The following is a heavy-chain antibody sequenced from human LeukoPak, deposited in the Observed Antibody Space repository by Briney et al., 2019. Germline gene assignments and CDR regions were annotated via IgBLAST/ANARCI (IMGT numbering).Heavy chain of an antibody. J-gene: IGHJ5*02. Sequence: SVKVSCKASGGTFSSYAISWVRQAPGQGLEWMGGITPIFGTANYAQKFQGRVTITADESTSTAYMELSSLRSEDTAVYYCARFQGSSPFDPWGQGTLVTVSS. CDR3: ARFQGSSPFDP. V-gene: IGHV1-69*13. CDR1: GGTFSSYA. D-gene: IGHD2-15*01. CDR2: ITPIFGTA.